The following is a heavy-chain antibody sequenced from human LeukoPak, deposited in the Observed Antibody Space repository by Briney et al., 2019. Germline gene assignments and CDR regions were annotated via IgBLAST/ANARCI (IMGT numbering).Heavy chain of an antibody. Sequence: GGSLRLSCAASGFTFSSYSMNWVRQAPGKGLEWVSSISSSSSYIYYADSVKGRFTISRDNAKNSLYLQMNSLRAEDTAVYYCARGVVVPAAPRQQLAYYFDYWGQGTLVTVSS. D-gene: IGHD2-2*01. CDR2: ISSSSSYI. CDR1: GFTFSSYS. J-gene: IGHJ4*02. V-gene: IGHV3-21*01. CDR3: ARGVVVPAAPRQQLAYYFDY.